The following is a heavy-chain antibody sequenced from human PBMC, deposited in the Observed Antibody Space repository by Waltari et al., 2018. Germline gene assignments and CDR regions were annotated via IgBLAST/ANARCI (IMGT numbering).Heavy chain of an antibody. CDR1: GYAFTSLD. J-gene: IGHJ4*02. CDR2: MQPNAGET. D-gene: IGHD5-12*01. Sequence: QVQLVQSGAEVRKPGASVKVSCKASGYAFTSLDINWVRQATGQGFEWMGCMQPNAGETGSSLKVRGRLSMTADTSTDTFYMELTRLQVEDTAVYYCARGVAQGVDYWGQGTLVTVSS. CDR3: ARGVAQGVDY. V-gene: IGHV1-8*01.